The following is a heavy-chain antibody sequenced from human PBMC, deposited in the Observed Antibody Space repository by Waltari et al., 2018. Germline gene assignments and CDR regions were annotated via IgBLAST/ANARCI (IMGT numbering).Heavy chain of an antibody. D-gene: IGHD2-8*01. CDR1: APTYNNHW. CDR2: INTDGSGS. Sequence: VQLVESGGGLVPPGGSLRLSCAASAPTYNNHWMHWVRQAPGKGLWWVSRINTDGSGSSYADSVKGRFTISRDNAMNTLYLQMDSLRAEDTGVYYCVRARLRYFDYWGQGALVTVSS. CDR3: VRARLRYFDY. J-gene: IGHJ4*02. V-gene: IGHV3-74*01.